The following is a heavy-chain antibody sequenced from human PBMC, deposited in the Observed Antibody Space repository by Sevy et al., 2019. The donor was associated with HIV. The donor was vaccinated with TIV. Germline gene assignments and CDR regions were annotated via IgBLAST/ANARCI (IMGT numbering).Heavy chain of an antibody. CDR1: GGSFSGYY. V-gene: IGHV4-34*01. D-gene: IGHD2-21*02. CDR2: INHSGST. Sequence: GSLRLSCAVYGGSFSGYYWSWIRQPPGKGLEWIGEINHSGSTNYNPSLKSRVTISVDTSKNQFSLKLSSVTAADTAVYYCARGDKYCGGDCYPPSAQDWYFDLWGRGTLVTVSS. CDR3: ARGDKYCGGDCYPPSAQDWYFDL. J-gene: IGHJ2*01.